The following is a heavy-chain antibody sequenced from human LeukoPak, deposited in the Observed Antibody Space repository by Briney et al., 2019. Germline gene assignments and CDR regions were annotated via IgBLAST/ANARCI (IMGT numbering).Heavy chain of an antibody. CDR1: GYTFTSYD. D-gene: IGHD1-26*01. Sequence: ASVKVSCKASGYTFTSYDINWVRQATGQGLEWMGWMNPNSGNTGYAQKFQGRVTLTRNTSISIVYMELGSLRFEDTAVYYCASSGVVGATVPWGQGTLVTVSS. V-gene: IGHV1-8*01. CDR3: ASSGVVGATVP. CDR2: MNPNSGNT. J-gene: IGHJ5*02.